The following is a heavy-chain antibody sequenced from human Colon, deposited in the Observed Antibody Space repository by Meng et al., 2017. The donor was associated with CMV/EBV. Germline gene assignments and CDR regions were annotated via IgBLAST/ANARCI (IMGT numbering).Heavy chain of an antibody. CDR2: INQDGSEK. CDR1: GFTFSSNW. J-gene: IGHJ6*02. D-gene: IGHD3-10*01. CDR3: ARDRQVRDYGSASHYKNYGMDV. Sequence: GGSLRLSCVDSGFTFSSNWMAWVRQVPGKGLEWVANINQDGSEKYYVDSLKGRFTISRDNAKNSLYLQMNGLRAEDTAVYYCARDRQVRDYGSASHYKNYGMDVWGQGSTVTVSS. V-gene: IGHV3-7*01.